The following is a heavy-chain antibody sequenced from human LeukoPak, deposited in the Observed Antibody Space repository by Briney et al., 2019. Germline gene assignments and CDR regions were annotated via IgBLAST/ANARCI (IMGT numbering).Heavy chain of an antibody. D-gene: IGHD3-22*01. J-gene: IGHJ5*02. V-gene: IGHV3-23*01. CDR1: GFTFSSYT. Sequence: GGSLRLSCTASGFTFSSYTMTWVRQAPGKGLEWVSVINDSGGTTYHADSVKGRFTISRDNSKNTLYLQMNSLRAEDTAVYYCAKGVYWNYDSSGYLNWFDPWGQGTLVTVSS. CDR3: AKGVYWNYDSSGYLNWFDP. CDR2: INDSGGTT.